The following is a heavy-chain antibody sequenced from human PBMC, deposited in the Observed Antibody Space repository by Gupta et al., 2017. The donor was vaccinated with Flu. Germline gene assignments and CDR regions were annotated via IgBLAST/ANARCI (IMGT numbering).Heavy chain of an antibody. Sequence: SHYWGWIRQPPGKGLEWIGSISSSGSTYYKTSLKSRVTISIDTSQNHFSLKLTSVTAADTAVYYGASRSSWYFVFDIWGRGTTVTVSS. J-gene: IGHJ3*02. CDR2: ISSSGST. CDR3: ASRSSWYFVFDI. CDR1: SHY. V-gene: IGHV4-39*02. D-gene: IGHD6-13*01.